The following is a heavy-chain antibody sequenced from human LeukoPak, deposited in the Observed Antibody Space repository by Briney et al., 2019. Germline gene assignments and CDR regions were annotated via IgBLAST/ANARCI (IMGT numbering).Heavy chain of an antibody. CDR2: INTNTGNP. CDR1: GYTFTSYG. V-gene: IGHV7-4-1*02. J-gene: IGHJ6*02. CDR3: ARVRGSYPGYYYYGMDV. Sequence: ASVKVSCKASGYTFTSYGISWVRQAPGQGLEWMGWINTNTGNPTYAQGFTGRFVFSLDTSVSTAYLQISSLKAEDTAVYYCARVRGSYPGYYYYGMDVWGQGTTVTVSS. D-gene: IGHD1-26*01.